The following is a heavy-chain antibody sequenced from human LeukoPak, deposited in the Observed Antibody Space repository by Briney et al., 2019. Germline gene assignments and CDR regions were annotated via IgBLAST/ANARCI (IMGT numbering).Heavy chain of an antibody. CDR2: IYYSGST. V-gene: IGHV4-59*12. CDR3: ARGREYYDILTGYYGPSWFDP. J-gene: IGHJ5*02. Sequence: PSETLSLTCTVSGGSISSYYWSWIRQPPGKGLEWIGYIYYSGSTNYNPSLKSRVTISLDTSKNQFSLKLSSVTAADTAVYYCARGREYYDILTGYYGPSWFDPWGQGTLVTVSS. CDR1: GGSISSYY. D-gene: IGHD3-9*01.